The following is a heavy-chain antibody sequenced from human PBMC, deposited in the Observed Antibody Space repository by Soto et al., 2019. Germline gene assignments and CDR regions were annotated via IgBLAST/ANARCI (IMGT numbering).Heavy chain of an antibody. D-gene: IGHD6-19*01. Sequence: PSETLSLTCAVYGGSFSGYYWSWIRQPPGKGLEWIGEINHSGSTNYNPSLKSRVTISVDTSKSQFSLKLSSVTAADTAVYYCARTYSSGWYGWFDPWGQGTLVTVSS. CDR2: INHSGST. CDR1: GGSFSGYY. J-gene: IGHJ5*02. V-gene: IGHV4-34*01. CDR3: ARTYSSGWYGWFDP.